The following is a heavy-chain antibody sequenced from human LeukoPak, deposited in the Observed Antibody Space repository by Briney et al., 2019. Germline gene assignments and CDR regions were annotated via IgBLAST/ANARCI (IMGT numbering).Heavy chain of an antibody. CDR1: GESFSGYY. J-gene: IGHJ5*02. CDR3: ARRPYCSSTSCFGLKTAWFDP. D-gene: IGHD2-2*01. CDR2: INHSEST. V-gene: IGHV4-34*01. Sequence: SETLSLPCAVYGESFSGYYWSWIRQPPGRGLEWIGEINHSESTNYNPSLKSRVTISVDTSKNQFSLKLSSVTAADTAVYYCARRPYCSSTSCFGLKTAWFDPWGQGTLVTVSS.